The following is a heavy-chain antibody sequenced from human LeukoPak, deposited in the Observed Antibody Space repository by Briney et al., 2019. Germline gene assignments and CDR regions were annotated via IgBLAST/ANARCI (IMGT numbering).Heavy chain of an antibody. V-gene: IGHV3-21*01. CDR2: ISSSSSYI. Sequence: GGYLRLYCAASGFTFSSYTMNWVRQAPGKGLAWVSSISSSSSYIYYADSVKGRFTISRDNAKNSLYLQMNSLRAEDTAVYYCARNLYASMVLYWFDPWGQGTLVTVSS. CDR1: GFTFSSYT. CDR3: ARNLYASMVLYWFDP. J-gene: IGHJ5*02. D-gene: IGHD2-8*01.